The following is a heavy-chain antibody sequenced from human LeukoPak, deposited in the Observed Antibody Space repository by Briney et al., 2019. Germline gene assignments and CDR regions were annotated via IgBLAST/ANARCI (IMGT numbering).Heavy chain of an antibody. CDR3: AWYYDIEDWFDP. D-gene: IGHD3-9*01. J-gene: IGHJ5*02. Sequence: SQTLSLTCTVSGGSISRGGYYWSWIRQHPGKGLEWIGYIYYSGSTYYNPSLKSRVIISVDTSKNQFSLKLSSVTAADTAVYYRAWYYDIEDWFDPWGQGTLVTVSS. CDR2: IYYSGST. V-gene: IGHV4-31*03. CDR1: GGSISRGGYY.